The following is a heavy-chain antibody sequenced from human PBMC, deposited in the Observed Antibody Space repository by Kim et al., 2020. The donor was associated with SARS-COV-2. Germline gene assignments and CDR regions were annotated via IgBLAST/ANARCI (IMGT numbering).Heavy chain of an antibody. V-gene: IGHV3-23*03. Sequence: RFTSSRDNSKNTLYLQMNSLRAEDTAVYYCAKAYLPYYYDSSGYISMEDYWGQGTLVTVSS. D-gene: IGHD3-22*01. J-gene: IGHJ4*02. CDR3: AKAYLPYYYDSSGYISMEDY.